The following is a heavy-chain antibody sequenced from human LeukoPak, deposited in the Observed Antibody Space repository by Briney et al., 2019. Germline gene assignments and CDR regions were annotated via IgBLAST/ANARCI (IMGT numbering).Heavy chain of an antibody. J-gene: IGHJ1*01. CDR1: GFTFSSYA. V-gene: IGHV3-21*01. CDR2: ISSSSSYI. CDR3: ASSTSAVN. Sequence: GGSLRLSCAASGFTFSSYAMSWVRQAPGKGLEWVSSISSSSSYIYYADSVKGRFTISRDNAKNSLYLQMNSLRAEDTAVYYCASSTSAVNWGQGTLVTVSS. D-gene: IGHD6-19*01.